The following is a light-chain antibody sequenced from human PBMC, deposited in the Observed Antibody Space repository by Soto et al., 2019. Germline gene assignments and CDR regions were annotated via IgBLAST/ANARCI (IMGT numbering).Light chain of an antibody. J-gene: IGKJ5*01. CDR3: QQFNSYPIT. CDR1: QGISNY. Sequence: DIQMTQSPSSLSASVADRVTMTGRTTQGISNYLAWYPQKPGKAPKLLIYAASTLQSGVPSRFSGSGSGTEFTLTISSLQPEDFATYYCQQFNSYPITFGQGTRLEIK. CDR2: AAS. V-gene: IGKV1-9*01.